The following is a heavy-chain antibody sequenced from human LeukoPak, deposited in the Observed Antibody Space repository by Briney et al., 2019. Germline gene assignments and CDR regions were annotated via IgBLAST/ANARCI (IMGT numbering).Heavy chain of an antibody. V-gene: IGHV4-4*07. Sequence: SETLSLTCTVSGGSITSYYWSWIRQPAGKGLEWIGRIDTSGSTNYNPSLKSRATMSVDTSKNHFSLKMSSVTAADTAMYYCATEGSAHLPFLIWGQGTLITVSS. CDR3: ATEGSAHLPFLI. CDR1: GGSITSYY. CDR2: IDTSGST. J-gene: IGHJ4*02. D-gene: IGHD3-3*01.